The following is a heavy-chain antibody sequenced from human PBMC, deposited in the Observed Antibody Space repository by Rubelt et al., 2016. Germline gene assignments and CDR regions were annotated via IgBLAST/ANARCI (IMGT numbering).Heavy chain of an antibody. CDR2: ISSSGSAI. Sequence: MHWVRQAPGKGLEWVSHISSSGSAIHYGDSVKGRFAISRDNSKNTLYLQMNSLRAEDTAVYYCARLLGYSYEEYHYGMDVWGQGTTVTVSS. J-gene: IGHJ6*02. CDR3: ARLLGYSYEEYHYGMDV. D-gene: IGHD6-13*01. V-gene: IGHV3-48*01.